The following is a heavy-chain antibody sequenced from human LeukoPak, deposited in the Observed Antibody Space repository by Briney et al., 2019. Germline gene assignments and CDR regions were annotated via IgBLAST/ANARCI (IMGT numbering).Heavy chain of an antibody. J-gene: IGHJ5*02. CDR2: INPSGGST. D-gene: IGHD6-13*01. Sequence: ASVKVSCKASGYIFTSYHIHWVRQAPGQGLEWMGIINPSGGSTSYAQKFQGRVTMTRDMSTSTVYMELSSLRSEDTAVYYCARDQDRAAAGFRFDPWGQGTLVTVSS. CDR1: GYIFTSYH. CDR3: ARDQDRAAAGFRFDP. V-gene: IGHV1-46*01.